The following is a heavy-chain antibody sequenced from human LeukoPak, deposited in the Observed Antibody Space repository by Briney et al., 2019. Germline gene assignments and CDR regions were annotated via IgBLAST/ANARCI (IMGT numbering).Heavy chain of an antibody. D-gene: IGHD1-1*01. CDR1: GDSVSSSSAA. CDR3: AREGSEGYSFDY. Sequence: SQTLSLTCAIAGDSVSSSSAAWSWIRQSPSRGLEWLGRTYYRSKWYNDYAVSVKSRITINPDTSKNQFSLQLNSMTPEDTAVYYCAREGSEGYSFDYWGQGTLVTVSS. V-gene: IGHV6-1*01. J-gene: IGHJ4*02. CDR2: TYYRSKWYN.